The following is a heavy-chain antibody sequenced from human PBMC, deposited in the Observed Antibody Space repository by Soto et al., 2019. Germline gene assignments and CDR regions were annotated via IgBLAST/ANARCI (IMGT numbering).Heavy chain of an antibody. J-gene: IGHJ4*01. Sequence: SETLSLTCAVYGGSFSGYYWSWIRQPPGKGLEWIGEINHSGSTNYNPYLKNRVTISVDTSKNQMSLKQISVTAADTAVYYCAATVAGTYPLDYWGQGTLVTVSS. CDR3: AATVAGTYPLDY. D-gene: IGHD6-19*01. CDR2: INHSGST. V-gene: IGHV4-34*01. CDR1: GGSFSGYY.